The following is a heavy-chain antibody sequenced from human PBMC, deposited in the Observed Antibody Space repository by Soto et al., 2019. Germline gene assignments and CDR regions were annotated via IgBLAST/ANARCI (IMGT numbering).Heavy chain of an antibody. J-gene: IGHJ2*01. V-gene: IGHV2-5*02. Sequence: QITLKESGPTLVKPTQTLTLTCTFSGFSLSTSGVGVGWIRQPPGKALEWLALIYWDDDKRYSTSLKSRLTITKDTSKNQVVLTMTNMDPVDTATYYCAHVDTAMVMAWYFDLWGRGTLVTVSS. D-gene: IGHD5-18*01. CDR2: IYWDDDK. CDR3: AHVDTAMVMAWYFDL. CDR1: GFSLSTSGVG.